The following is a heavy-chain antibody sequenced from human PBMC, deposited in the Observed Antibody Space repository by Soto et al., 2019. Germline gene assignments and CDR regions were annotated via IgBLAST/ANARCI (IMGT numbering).Heavy chain of an antibody. Sequence: PGGSLRLSCAASGFTFSSYSIHWVRQTPGKGLEWVALISYDGTDKYYTDSVKGRFTISRDNSKNTLYLQMNSLRAEDTAVYYCAGPPYGSRSWYGFLQHWGQGTLVTVSS. D-gene: IGHD2-2*01. J-gene: IGHJ1*01. V-gene: IGHV3-30-3*01. CDR1: GFTFSSYS. CDR2: ISYDGTDK. CDR3: AGPPYGSRSWYGFLQH.